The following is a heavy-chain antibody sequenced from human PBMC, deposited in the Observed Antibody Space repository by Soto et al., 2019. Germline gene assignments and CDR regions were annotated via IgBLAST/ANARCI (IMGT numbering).Heavy chain of an antibody. CDR2: IYSSGST. V-gene: IGHV4-4*07. CDR1: GGSIDSYY. Sequence: QVQLQESGPGLVKPSETLSLTCTVSGGSIDSYYWSWIRQSAGKGLERIGRIYSSGSTNYNPSLNSRVTMSLDTSKNQFSLRLSSVTAADTAVYYCARDRGDYGSADYWGQGTLVTVSS. J-gene: IGHJ4*02. D-gene: IGHD3-10*01. CDR3: ARDRGDYGSADY.